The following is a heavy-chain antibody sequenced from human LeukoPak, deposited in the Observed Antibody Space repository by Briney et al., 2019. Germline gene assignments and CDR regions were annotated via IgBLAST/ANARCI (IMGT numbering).Heavy chain of an antibody. D-gene: IGHD3-10*01. V-gene: IGHV4-30-4*01. J-gene: IGHJ5*02. CDR1: GGSISSGDYY. Sequence: SETLSLTCTVSGGSISSGDYYWSWIRQPPGKGLEWIGYIYYSGSTYYNPSPKSRVTISVDTSKNQFSLKLSSVTAADTAVYYCARVHGSGSFLYNWFDPWGQGTLVTVSS. CDR2: IYYSGST. CDR3: ARVHGSGSFLYNWFDP.